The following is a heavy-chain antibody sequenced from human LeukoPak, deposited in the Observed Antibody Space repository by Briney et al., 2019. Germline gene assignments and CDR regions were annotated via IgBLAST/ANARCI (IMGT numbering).Heavy chain of an antibody. J-gene: IGHJ4*02. D-gene: IGHD6-13*01. Sequence: ETLSLTCTVSGGSISSYYWSWVRQAPGKGLEWVSAISGSGGTTYYADSVKGRFTISRDNSKNTLYVQMNSLRAEDTAVYYCAKDDGYRGQQLVNIFDYWGQGTLVTVSS. V-gene: IGHV3-23*01. CDR2: ISGSGGTT. CDR3: AKDDGYRGQQLVNIFDY. CDR1: GGSISSYY.